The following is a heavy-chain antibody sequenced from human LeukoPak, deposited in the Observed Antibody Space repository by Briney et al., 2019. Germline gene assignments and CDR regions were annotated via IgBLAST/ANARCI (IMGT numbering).Heavy chain of an antibody. CDR3: ALMGTSMTDYYYYGMDV. Sequence: PSETLSLTCTVSGGSISSYYWSWIRQPPGKGLEWIGYIYYSGSTNYNPSLKSRVTISVDTSKNQFSLKLSSVTAADTAVYYCALMGTSMTDYYYYGMDVWGQGTTVTVSS. V-gene: IGHV4-59*08. J-gene: IGHJ6*02. D-gene: IGHD2-21*02. CDR1: GGSISSYY. CDR2: IYYSGST.